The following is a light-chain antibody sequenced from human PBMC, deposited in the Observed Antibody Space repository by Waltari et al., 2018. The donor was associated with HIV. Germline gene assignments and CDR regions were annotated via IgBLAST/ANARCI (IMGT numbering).Light chain of an antibody. J-gene: IGLJ2*01. Sequence: QSALTQPASVSGSPGPSITISCSGTRSAVGSYNLVSWSQHHPGKAPKLILYEGIKRPSGVSYRFSGSKFGNLASLTISGLQAEDEADYYCCSYTSYSSRIFGGGTKLTVL. V-gene: IGLV2-23*01. CDR3: CSYTSYSSRI. CDR1: RSAVGSYNL. CDR2: EGI.